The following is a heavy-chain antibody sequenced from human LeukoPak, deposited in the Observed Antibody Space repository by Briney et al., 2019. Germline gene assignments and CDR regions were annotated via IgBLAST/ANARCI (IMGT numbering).Heavy chain of an antibody. J-gene: IGHJ5*02. CDR2: TYYRSKWFN. CDR1: GDSVSSNSAA. V-gene: IGHV6-1*01. Sequence: SQTLSLTCAISGDSVSSNSAAWNWIRQPPSRGLEWLGRTYYRSKWFNDYAVSVKSRIAINPDTSKNQFSLHLNSVTPEGTAVYYCARALGYSANWFDPWGQGTLVTVSS. CDR3: ARALGYSANWFDP. D-gene: IGHD3-16*02.